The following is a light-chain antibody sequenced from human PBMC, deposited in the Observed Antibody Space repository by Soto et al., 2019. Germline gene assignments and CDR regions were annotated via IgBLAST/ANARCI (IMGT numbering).Light chain of an antibody. CDR3: GTWDSSLSAGRV. CDR1: SSNIGNNY. J-gene: IGLJ2*01. V-gene: IGLV1-51*01. Sequence: QSVLTQPPSVSAAPGQKVTISCSGSSSNIGNNYVSWYQQLPGTAPKLLIYDNNKRPSGIPDRFSGSKSGTSATLGITGLQTGDEAEYYCGTWDSSLSAGRVFGGGTKLTVL. CDR2: DNN.